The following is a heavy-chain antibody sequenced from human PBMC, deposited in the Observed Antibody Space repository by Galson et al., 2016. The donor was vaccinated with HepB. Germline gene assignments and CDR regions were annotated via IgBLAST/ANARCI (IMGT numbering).Heavy chain of an antibody. CDR2: ISYDGTNK. D-gene: IGHD6-6*01. J-gene: IGHJ6*02. Sequence: SLRLSCAASGFIFSDYAMLWVRLAPGKGLDWVAAISYDGTNKYYEDSVEGRFTISRDNFKNTVSLQMNSLRGDDTAKYFCAKDQRRSSDSSLYYGLHVWGQGTTVTVSS. V-gene: IGHV3-30*18. CDR1: GFIFSDYA. CDR3: AKDQRRSSDSSLYYGLHV.